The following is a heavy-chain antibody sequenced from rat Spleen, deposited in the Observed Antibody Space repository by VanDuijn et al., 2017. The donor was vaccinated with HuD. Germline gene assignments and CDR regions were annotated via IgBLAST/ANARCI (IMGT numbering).Heavy chain of an antibody. V-gene: IGHV2-30*01. Sequence: QVQLKESGPGLVQPSQTLSLTCTVSGFSLTSYNVHWVRQPTGKGLEWMGVIWTGGSTDYNSALKSRLSISRDTSKGQIFLKMNSLQTEDIATYYCAREGGTTVATWVMDAWGQGASVTVSS. CDR2: IWTGGST. CDR3: AREGGTTVATWVMDA. J-gene: IGHJ4*01. D-gene: IGHD1-3*01. CDR1: GFSLTSYN.